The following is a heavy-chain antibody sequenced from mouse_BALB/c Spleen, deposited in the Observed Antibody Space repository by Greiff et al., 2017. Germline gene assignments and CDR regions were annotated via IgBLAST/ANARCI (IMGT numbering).Heavy chain of an antibody. CDR1: GFNIKDYY. Sequence: EVQLQQSGAELVRPGALVKLSCKASGFNIKDYYMHWVKQRPEQGLEWIGWIDPENGNTIYDPKFQGKASITADTSSNTAYLQLSSLTSEDTAVYYCARGGNYGSSSPWFAYWGQGTLVTVSA. CDR2: IDPENGNT. V-gene: IGHV14-1*02. CDR3: ARGGNYGSSSPWFAY. D-gene: IGHD1-1*01. J-gene: IGHJ3*01.